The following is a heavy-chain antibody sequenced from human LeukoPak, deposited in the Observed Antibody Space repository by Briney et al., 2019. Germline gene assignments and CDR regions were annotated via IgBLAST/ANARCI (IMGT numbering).Heavy chain of an antibody. CDR2: IYTSGST. CDR1: GGSISSYY. Sequence: SETLSLACTVSGGSISSYYWSWIRQPAGKGLEWIGRIYTSGSTNYNPSLKSRVTMSVDTSKNQFSLELNSVTPADTAVYYCARGGNYWPQWWFDPRGRGTLVSVSS. D-gene: IGHD1-26*01. CDR3: ARGGNYWPQWWFDP. V-gene: IGHV4-4*07. J-gene: IGHJ5*02.